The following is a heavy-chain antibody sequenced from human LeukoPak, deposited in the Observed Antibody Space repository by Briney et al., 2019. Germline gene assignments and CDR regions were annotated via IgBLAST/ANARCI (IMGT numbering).Heavy chain of an antibody. CDR3: ARDQAPNVLLWFGEPSEYYYGMDV. Sequence: PGGSLRLSCAASGFTFSDYYMSWIRQAPGKGLEWVSYISSSGSTIYYADSVKGRFTISRDNAKNSLYLQMNSLRAEDTAVYYCARDQAPNVLLWFGEPSEYYYGMDVWGQGTTVTVSS. J-gene: IGHJ6*02. V-gene: IGHV3-11*04. D-gene: IGHD3-10*01. CDR1: GFTFSDYY. CDR2: ISSSGSTI.